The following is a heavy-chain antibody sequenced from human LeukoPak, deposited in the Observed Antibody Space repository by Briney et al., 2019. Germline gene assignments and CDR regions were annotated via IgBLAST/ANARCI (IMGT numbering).Heavy chain of an antibody. J-gene: IGHJ1*01. V-gene: IGHV4-39*01. CDR1: GFTFSDYY. CDR2: IYYSGST. CDR3: ARRGLDGDQH. D-gene: IGHD4-17*01. Sequence: GSLRLSCASSGFTFSDYYMSWIRQAPGKGLEWIGSIYYSGSTYYNPSLKSRVTISVDTSKNQFSLKLSSVTAADTAVYYCARRGLDGDQHWGQGTLVTVSS.